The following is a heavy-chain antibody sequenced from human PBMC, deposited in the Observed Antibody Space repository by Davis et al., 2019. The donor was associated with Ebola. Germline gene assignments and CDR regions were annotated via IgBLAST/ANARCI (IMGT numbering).Heavy chain of an antibody. CDR2: ISYDGSNK. V-gene: IGHV3-30-3*01. J-gene: IGHJ4*02. CDR3: ARGYSSGWRPFDY. CDR1: GGTFSSYA. Sequence: SCKASGGTFSSYAMHWVRQAPGKGLEWVAVISYDGSNKYYADSVKGRFTISRDNSKNTLYLQMNSLRAEDTAVYYCARGYSSGWRPFDYWGQGTLVTVSS. D-gene: IGHD6-19*01.